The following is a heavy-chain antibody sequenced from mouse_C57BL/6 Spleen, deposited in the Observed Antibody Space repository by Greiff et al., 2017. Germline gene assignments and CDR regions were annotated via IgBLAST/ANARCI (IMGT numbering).Heavy chain of an antibody. CDR1: GYTFTSYT. CDR2: INPSSGYT. Sequence: QVQLQQSGAELARPGASVKMSCKASGYTFTSYTMHWVKQRPGQGLEWIGYINPSSGYTKYNQKFKDKATLTADKSSSTAYMQLSSLTSEDSAVYYCARIGKNAMDYWGQGTSVTVSS. V-gene: IGHV1-4*01. D-gene: IGHD2-1*01. J-gene: IGHJ4*01. CDR3: ARIGKNAMDY.